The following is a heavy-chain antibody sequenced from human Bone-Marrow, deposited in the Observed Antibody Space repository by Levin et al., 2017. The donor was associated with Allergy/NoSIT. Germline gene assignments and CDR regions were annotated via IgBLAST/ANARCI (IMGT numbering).Heavy chain of an antibody. Sequence: SLKISCAASGFTFDDYAMHWVRQAPGKGLEWVSGISWNSGSIGYADSVKGRFTISRDNAKNSLYLQMNSLRAEDTALYYCAKDSSGWYQGGFFDYWGQGTLVTVSS. J-gene: IGHJ4*02. CDR3: AKDSSGWYQGGFFDY. V-gene: IGHV3-9*01. CDR1: GFTFDDYA. CDR2: ISWNSGSI. D-gene: IGHD6-19*01.